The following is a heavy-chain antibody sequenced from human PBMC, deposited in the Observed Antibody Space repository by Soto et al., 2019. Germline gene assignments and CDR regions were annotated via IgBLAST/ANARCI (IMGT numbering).Heavy chain of an antibody. D-gene: IGHD3-3*01. CDR1: GFTLSDYY. J-gene: IGHJ4*02. V-gene: IGHV3-11*01. Sequence: QVQLVESGGGLVKPGGSLRLSCAASGFTLSDYYMTWIRQAPGKGLEWVSDISISGTTIHYADAVRGRFTISRDNAKTARRLQINTRRAEDTAVYYCARFRGDGYYTFWGQGTLVTVAA. CDR2: ISISGTTI. CDR3: ARFRGDGYYTF.